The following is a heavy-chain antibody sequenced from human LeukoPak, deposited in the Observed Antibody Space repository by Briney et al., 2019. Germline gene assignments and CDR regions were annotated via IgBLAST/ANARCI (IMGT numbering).Heavy chain of an antibody. CDR3: ARGVVVVVPAADAGSYYYYMDV. V-gene: IGHV3-7*01. CDR2: IKQDGSEK. D-gene: IGHD2-2*01. J-gene: IGHJ6*03. CDR1: GFTFSSYW. Sequence: GGSLRLSCAASGFTFSSYWMSWVRQAPGKGLEWVANIKQDGSEKYYVDSVKGRFTISRDNAKNSLYLQMNSLRAEDTAVYYCARGVVVVVPAADAGSYYYYMDVWGKGTTVTVSS.